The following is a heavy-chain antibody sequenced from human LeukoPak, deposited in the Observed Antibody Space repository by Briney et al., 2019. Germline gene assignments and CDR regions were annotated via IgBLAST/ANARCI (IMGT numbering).Heavy chain of an antibody. Sequence: GESLKISCKGSGYSFTSYWIGWVRQMPGKGLEWMGIIYPGDSDTRYSPSFQGQVTISADKSISTAYLQWSSLKASDTAMYYCARQAYDFWSGYSPLYNYYMDVWGKGTTVTVSS. CDR3: ARQAYDFWSGYSPLYNYYMDV. CDR2: IYPGDSDT. D-gene: IGHD3-3*01. J-gene: IGHJ6*03. CDR1: GYSFTSYW. V-gene: IGHV5-51*01.